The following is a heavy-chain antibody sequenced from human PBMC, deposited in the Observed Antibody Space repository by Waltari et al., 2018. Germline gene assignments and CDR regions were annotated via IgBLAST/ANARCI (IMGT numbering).Heavy chain of an antibody. D-gene: IGHD4-17*01. CDR2: SNSDGSST. J-gene: IGHJ2*01. V-gene: IGHV3-74*01. CDR1: GFTYSMYW. CDR3: ARGARRTTVTTGWWYFDL. Sequence: EVQLVESGGGLVQPGGSLRLSCAASGFTYSMYWMHWVRQAPGKGLVWVSRSNSDGSSTSYADSVKGRFTISKDNAKNTVYLQMNSLRAEDTAIYYCARGARRTTVTTGWWYFDLWGHGTLVTVSS.